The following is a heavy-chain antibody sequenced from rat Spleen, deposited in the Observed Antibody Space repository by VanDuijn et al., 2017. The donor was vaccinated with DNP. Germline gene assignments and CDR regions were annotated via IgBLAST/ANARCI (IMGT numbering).Heavy chain of an antibody. V-gene: IGHV5S13*01. CDR2: ITNSGGST. CDR1: GFTFSNYG. J-gene: IGHJ2*01. Sequence: EVQLVESGGGLVQPGRSLKLSCAASGFTFSNYGMAWVRQAPTKGLEWVASITNSGGSTYYRDSVKGRFTSSRENAENTVYLQMNGLRSEDTATYYCARSADNVEFDYWGQGVMVTVAS. CDR3: ARSADNVEFDY.